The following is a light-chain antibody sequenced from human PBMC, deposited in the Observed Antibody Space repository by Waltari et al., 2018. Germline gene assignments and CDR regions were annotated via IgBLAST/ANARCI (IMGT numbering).Light chain of an antibody. CDR1: QSLVHSDGNTY. CDR2: KMS. V-gene: IGKV2-24*01. J-gene: IGKJ4*01. Sequence: DIVMTQTPLSSPVTLGQPASISCRSSQSLVHSDGNTYLSWYQQRPGQPPRVLIYKMSNRFAEVPDRFSGSGAGTELTLKISRVEAEDVGVYFCVQATQFPLTFGGGTKLEIK. CDR3: VQATQFPLT.